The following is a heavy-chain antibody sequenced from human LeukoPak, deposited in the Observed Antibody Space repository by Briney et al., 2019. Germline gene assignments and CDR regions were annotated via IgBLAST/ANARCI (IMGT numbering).Heavy chain of an antibody. D-gene: IGHD6-6*01. CDR2: ISGSGGST. Sequence: VSLRLSCAASGFTFSSYAMSWVRQAPGKGLEWVSAISGSGGSTYYADSVKGRFTISRDNSKNTLYLQMNSLRAEDTAVYYCARGGSSSSYYFDYWGQGTLVTVSS. CDR1: GFTFSSYA. V-gene: IGHV3-23*01. CDR3: ARGGSSSSYYFDY. J-gene: IGHJ4*02.